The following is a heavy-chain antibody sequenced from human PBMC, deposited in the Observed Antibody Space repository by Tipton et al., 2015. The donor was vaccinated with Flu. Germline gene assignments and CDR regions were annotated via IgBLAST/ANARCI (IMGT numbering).Heavy chain of an antibody. Sequence: QLVQSGAEVRKPGESLKISYKGYGYSFTNYWIGWVRQMPGKGLEWMGIIYPGDSDTRNSPPFQGQVTISVDKSINSAYLQWSSLKASDTAMYYCARVRSGSYYSYDYWGQGTLVTVSS. CDR2: IYPGDSDT. J-gene: IGHJ4*02. V-gene: IGHV5-51*01. CDR1: GYSFTNYW. D-gene: IGHD1-26*01. CDR3: ARVRSGSYYSYDY.